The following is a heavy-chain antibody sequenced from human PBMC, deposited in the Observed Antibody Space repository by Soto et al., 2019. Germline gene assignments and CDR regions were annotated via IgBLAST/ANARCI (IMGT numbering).Heavy chain of an antibody. V-gene: IGHV4-38-2*01. Sequence: SETLSLTCAVSGYSISSGYYWGWIRQPPGKGLEWIGSIYHSGSTYYNPSLKSRVTISVDTSKNQFSLKLSSVTAADTAVYYCARIGYCSSTSCYGFWFDPWGQGTLVTVSS. CDR2: IYHSGST. J-gene: IGHJ5*02. CDR3: ARIGYCSSTSCYGFWFDP. CDR1: GYSISSGYY. D-gene: IGHD2-2*03.